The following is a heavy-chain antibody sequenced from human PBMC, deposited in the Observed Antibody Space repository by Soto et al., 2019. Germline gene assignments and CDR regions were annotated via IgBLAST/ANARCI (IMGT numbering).Heavy chain of an antibody. CDR2: ISGSDGST. J-gene: IGHJ4*02. CDR3: ARRSSSWYFDY. V-gene: IGHV3-23*01. D-gene: IGHD6-13*01. Sequence: EVQLLESGGGLVQPGGSLRLSCAASGFTFSSYAMNWVRQAPGKGLEWVSVISGSDGSTYYADSVKGRFTISRDNSKNPLNLQMNSLRAEDTAVCYCARRSSSWYFDYWGQGTLVTVSS. CDR1: GFTFSSYA.